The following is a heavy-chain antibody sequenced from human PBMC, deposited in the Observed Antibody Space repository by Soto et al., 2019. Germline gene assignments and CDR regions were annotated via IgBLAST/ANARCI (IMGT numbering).Heavy chain of an antibody. V-gene: IGHV4-59*08. D-gene: IGHD3-10*01. J-gene: IGHJ4*02. CDR3: ARRYGSGSFDY. CDR1: GDSMSSSNW. Sequence: TSETLSLTCTVSGDSMSSSNWWNWVRQPPGKGLEWIGYIYYSGSTNYNPSLKSRVTISGDTSKDQFSLKLSSVTAADTAVYYCARRYGSGSFDYWGQGTLVTVSS. CDR2: IYYSGST.